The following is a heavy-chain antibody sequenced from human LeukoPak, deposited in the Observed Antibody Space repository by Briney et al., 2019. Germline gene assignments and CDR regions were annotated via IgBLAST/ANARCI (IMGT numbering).Heavy chain of an antibody. CDR2: IKEDGSEK. V-gene: IGHV3-7*01. D-gene: IGHD2-15*01. CDR1: GFTFSSYW. CDR3: ARVYCSGGSCYSFLAY. Sequence: GGSLRLSCAASGFTFSSYWMSWVRQAPGKGLEWVANIKEDGSEKYYVDSVKGRFIISRDNAKNSLYLQMNSLRAEDTAVYYCARVYCSGGSCYSFLAYWGQGTLVTVSS. J-gene: IGHJ4*02.